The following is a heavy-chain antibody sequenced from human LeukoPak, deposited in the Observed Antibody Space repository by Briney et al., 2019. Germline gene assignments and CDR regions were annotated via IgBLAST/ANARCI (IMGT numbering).Heavy chain of an antibody. D-gene: IGHD5-12*01. Sequence: GASLQISCKASGYSFTNYWIGWVRQLPGKGLEWMGIIYPGDSDTKYGPSFQGQVTISADKSINTAYLQWSSLRASDTAMYYCARQGTIVAGTLGTTFDYWGQGTLLTVSS. J-gene: IGHJ4*02. V-gene: IGHV5-51*01. CDR3: ARQGTIVAGTLGTTFDY. CDR2: IYPGDSDT. CDR1: GYSFTNYW.